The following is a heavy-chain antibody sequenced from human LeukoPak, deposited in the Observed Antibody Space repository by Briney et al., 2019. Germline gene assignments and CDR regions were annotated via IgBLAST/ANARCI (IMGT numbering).Heavy chain of an antibody. V-gene: IGHV4-39*01. J-gene: IGHJ4*02. Sequence: SETLSLTCTVSGGSISSYYWGWIRQPPGKGLEWIGSIYYSGSTYYNPSLKSRVTISVDTSKNQFSLKLSSVTAADTAVYYCARRSEGYSGTYYFDYWGQGTLVTVSS. CDR1: GGSISSYY. CDR3: ARRSEGYSGTYYFDY. D-gene: IGHD1-7*01. CDR2: IYYSGST.